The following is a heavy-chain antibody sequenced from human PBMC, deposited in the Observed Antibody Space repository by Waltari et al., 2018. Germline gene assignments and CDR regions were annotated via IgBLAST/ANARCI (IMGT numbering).Heavy chain of an antibody. D-gene: IGHD1-26*01. J-gene: IGHJ3*02. V-gene: IGHV1-69*01. CDR1: GGTFSSYA. CDR2: INLILGTA. Sequence: QVQLVQSGAEVKKPGSSVKVSCKASGGTFSSYAISWVRQAPGQCLEWRGGINLILGTASYAQKSQGGVTIPADESTGTAYMGLSSLRSEDTAVYYCAQSGSYYDDDAFDIWGQGTMVTVSS. CDR3: AQSGSYYDDDAFDI.